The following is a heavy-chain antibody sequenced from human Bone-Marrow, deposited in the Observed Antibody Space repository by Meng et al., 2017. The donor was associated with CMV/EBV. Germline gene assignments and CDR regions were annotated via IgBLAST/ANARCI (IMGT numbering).Heavy chain of an antibody. CDR2: IWYDGSNK. CDR1: GFTFSSHG. CDR3: AKGPRFKAIYYYYGMDV. V-gene: IGHV3-33*06. D-gene: IGHD5-18*01. J-gene: IGHJ6*02. Sequence: GESLKISCAASGFTFSSHGMHWVRQAPGKGLEWVAVIWYDGSNKYYADSVKGRFTISRDNSKNTLYLQMNSLRAEDTAVYYCAKGPRFKAIYYYYGMDVWGQGTTVTVSS.